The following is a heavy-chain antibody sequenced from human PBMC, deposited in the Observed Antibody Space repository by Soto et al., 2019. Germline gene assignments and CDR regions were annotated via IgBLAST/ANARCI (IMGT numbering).Heavy chain of an antibody. Sequence: QVQLVQSGAEVKKPGASVKVSCKASGYTFTSYYMHWVRQAPGQGLEWMGIINPSGGSTSYAQKFQGRVTMTRDTSTSTAYMELSSLRSEYTAVYYCARDQELLSAFDIWGQGTMVTVSS. V-gene: IGHV1-46*01. D-gene: IGHD1-26*01. CDR3: ARDQELLSAFDI. CDR2: INPSGGST. J-gene: IGHJ3*02. CDR1: GYTFTSYY.